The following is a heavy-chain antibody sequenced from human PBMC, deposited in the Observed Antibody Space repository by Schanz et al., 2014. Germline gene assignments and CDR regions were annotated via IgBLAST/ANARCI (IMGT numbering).Heavy chain of an antibody. D-gene: IGHD3-10*01. CDR3: ARGGSMVQEINFAY. CDR1: GYTLSAYS. V-gene: IGHV1-46*03. CDR2: VNPSVRGT. J-gene: IGHJ4*02. Sequence: QVQLVQSGAEVKKPGASVKVSCKASGYTLSAYSLHWVRQAPGQGLEWMGIVNPSVRGTHFAREFQGRVTVTSDTSTSTFYMELSSLQSEDTAVYYCARGGSMVQEINFAYWGQGSLVTVSS.